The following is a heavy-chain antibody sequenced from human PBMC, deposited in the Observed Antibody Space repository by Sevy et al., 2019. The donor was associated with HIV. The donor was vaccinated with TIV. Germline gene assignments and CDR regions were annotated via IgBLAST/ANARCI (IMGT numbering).Heavy chain of an antibody. J-gene: IGHJ4*02. CDR1: GFTFSSYA. Sequence: GGSLRLSCAASGFTFSSYAMSWVRQAPGKGLEWVSTISSRGGSTYYTDSVKGRFTISRDKSKNTLCLLMNSLRAEDTALYYCAKAGVAVAGTFDLFYFDYWGQGTLVTVSS. D-gene: IGHD6-19*01. V-gene: IGHV3-23*01. CDR2: ISSRGGST. CDR3: AKAGVAVAGTFDLFYFDY.